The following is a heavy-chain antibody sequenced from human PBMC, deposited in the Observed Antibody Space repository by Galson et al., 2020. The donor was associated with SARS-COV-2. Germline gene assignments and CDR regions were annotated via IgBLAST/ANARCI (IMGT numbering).Heavy chain of an antibody. CDR1: GYTLTDLS. V-gene: IGHV1-24*01. D-gene: IGHD2-21*02. CDR3: ATSGLLFRTGWFDP. CDR2: FHPEDGET. Sequence: ASVKVSCTVSGYTLTDLSMHWVRQAPGKGLEWMGGFHPEDGETIYAQKFQGRVTMTEDTSTDTAYMELSSLRSEDTAVYYGATSGLLFRTGWFDPWGQGTLVTVSS. J-gene: IGHJ5*02.